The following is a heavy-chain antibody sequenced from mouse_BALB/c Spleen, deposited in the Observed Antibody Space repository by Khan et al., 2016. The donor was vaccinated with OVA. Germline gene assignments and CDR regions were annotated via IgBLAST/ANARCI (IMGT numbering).Heavy chain of an antibody. D-gene: IGHD2-4*01. CDR3: ARLAYYYDSEGFAY. CDR2: ISSGGQYT. J-gene: IGHJ3*01. Sequence: EVELVESGGDLVKTGGSLKLSCAASGFTFSTYGMYLVRKIPDKRLEWVATISSGGQYTYYIDSVKGRFTISRDNAKNILYLQMTSLRYEDTAMYYCARLAYYYDSEGFAYWGQGTLVTVSA. V-gene: IGHV5-6*01. CDR1: GFTFSTYG.